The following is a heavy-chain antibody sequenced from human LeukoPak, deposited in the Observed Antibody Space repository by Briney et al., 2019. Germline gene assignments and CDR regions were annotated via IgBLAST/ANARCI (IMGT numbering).Heavy chain of an antibody. CDR3: AREVKWCSGGSCYEPFDY. CDR2: MNPNSGNT. V-gene: IGHV1-8*03. Sequence: ASVKVSCKASGYTFTSYDINWVRQATGQGLEWMGWMNPNSGNTGYAQKFQGRVTITRSTSISTAYMELSSLRSEDTAVYYCAREVKWCSGGSCYEPFDYWGQGTLVTVSS. CDR1: GYTFTSYD. J-gene: IGHJ4*02. D-gene: IGHD2-15*01.